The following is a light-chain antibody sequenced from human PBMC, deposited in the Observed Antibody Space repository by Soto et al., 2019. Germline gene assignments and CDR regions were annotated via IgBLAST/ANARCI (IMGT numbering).Light chain of an antibody. CDR1: QSLLHSNGYNY. CDR2: LGS. J-gene: IGKJ1*01. Sequence: DIVMTQSPLSLPVTPGEPASISCRSSQSLLHSNGYNYLDWYLQKPGQSPQLLIYLGSNRSSGVPDRFSGSGSCTDFTLKISRVEADDVGVYYCMQSLQTPTFGQGTKVEIK. V-gene: IGKV2-28*01. CDR3: MQSLQTPT.